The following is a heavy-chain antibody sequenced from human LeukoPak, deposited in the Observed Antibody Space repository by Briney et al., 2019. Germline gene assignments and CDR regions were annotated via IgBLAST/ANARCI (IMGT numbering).Heavy chain of an antibody. D-gene: IGHD4-23*01. Sequence: GGSLRLSCAASGFTFSGSAMHWVRQASGKGLEWVGRIRSKANSYATAYAASVKGRFTISRDDSKNTAYLQMNSLKTEDTAVYYCARFIGGNRRYFDYWGQGTLVTVSS. V-gene: IGHV3-73*01. CDR3: ARFIGGNRRYFDY. CDR2: IRSKANSYAT. CDR1: GFTFSGSA. J-gene: IGHJ4*02.